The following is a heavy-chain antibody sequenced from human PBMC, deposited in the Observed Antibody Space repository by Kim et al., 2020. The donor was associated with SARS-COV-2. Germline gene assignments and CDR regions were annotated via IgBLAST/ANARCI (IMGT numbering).Heavy chain of an antibody. CDR3: ARGGRDGYSVHYFDY. J-gene: IGHJ4*02. D-gene: IGHD4-4*01. CDR2: IGTAGDT. Sequence: GGSLRLSCAASGFTFSSYDMHWVRQATGKGLEWVSAIGTAGDTYYPGSVKGRFTISRENAKNSLYLQMNSLRAGDTAVYYCARGGRDGYSVHYFDYWGQGTLVTVSS. CDR1: GFTFSSYD. V-gene: IGHV3-13*01.